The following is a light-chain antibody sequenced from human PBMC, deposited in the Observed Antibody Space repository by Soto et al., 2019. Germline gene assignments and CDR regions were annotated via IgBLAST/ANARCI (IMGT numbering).Light chain of an antibody. V-gene: IGKV1-5*01. Sequence: DIQMTQSNYTLSASLGDRFTITCLASQSISRWLAWYQQKPGKAPKVLIWDATSLQRGVPSRFSGSGSGTEFTLTISSLQPDDFATYYCQQYNGDSMWTFGQGTKVDVK. CDR1: QSISRW. CDR3: QQYNGDSMWT. J-gene: IGKJ1*01. CDR2: DAT.